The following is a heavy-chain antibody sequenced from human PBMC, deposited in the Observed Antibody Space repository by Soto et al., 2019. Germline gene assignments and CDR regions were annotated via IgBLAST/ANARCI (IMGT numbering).Heavy chain of an antibody. Sequence: QVQLVQSGAEVKKPGASVKVSCKASGYTFTSYGISWVRQAPGQGLEWMGWISAYNGNTKYGQKLQGRVTRTTDTTMSTAYMKLRSLRSDDTDVAYCARDSPLVGYWGQGTLVTVSS. J-gene: IGHJ4*02. CDR3: ARDSPLVGY. CDR2: ISAYNGNT. V-gene: IGHV1-18*01. CDR1: GYTFTSYG.